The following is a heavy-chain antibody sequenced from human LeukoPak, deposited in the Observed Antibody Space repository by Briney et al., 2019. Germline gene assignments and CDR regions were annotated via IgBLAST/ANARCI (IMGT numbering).Heavy chain of an antibody. CDR2: IIPMFVVA. D-gene: IGHD3-10*01. CDR1: GGTFSNFG. V-gene: IGHV1-69*01. Sequence: GSLVKVSCKASGGTFSNFGVNWVRQAPGQGLEWVGGIIPMFVVANYAQKFQGRVTLTANESTNTAFMELSSLRSDDTAVYYCARHLTGSQGRGFDPWGQGTLVTVSS. J-gene: IGHJ5*02. CDR3: ARHLTGSQGRGFDP.